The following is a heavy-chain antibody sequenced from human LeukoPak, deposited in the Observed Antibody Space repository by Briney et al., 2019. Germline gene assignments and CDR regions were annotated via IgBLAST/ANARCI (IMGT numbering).Heavy chain of an antibody. CDR2: IYYSGST. Sequence: SETLSLTCTVSGGSISSSSYYWGWIRQPPGKGLEWIGSIYYSGSTYYNPSLKSRVTISVDTSKNQFSLKLSSVTAADTAVYYCAREGYYYGSGQNWFDPWGQGTLVTVSS. D-gene: IGHD3-10*01. CDR1: GGSISSSSYY. CDR3: AREGYYYGSGQNWFDP. J-gene: IGHJ5*02. V-gene: IGHV4-39*07.